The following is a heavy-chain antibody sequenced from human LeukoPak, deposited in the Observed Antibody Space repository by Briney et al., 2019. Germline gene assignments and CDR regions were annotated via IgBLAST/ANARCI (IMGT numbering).Heavy chain of an antibody. D-gene: IGHD1-26*01. V-gene: IGHV3-9*01. CDR2: ISWNSDKI. CDR1: GFTLDDYA. J-gene: IGHJ6*03. Sequence: GGSLRLSCAASGFTLDDYAMHWVRQVPGRGLEWVSGISWNSDKIGYADSVKGRFTISRDNAKNALYLQMNSLRVEDTALYYCAKGGIYRGYYFYYMDVWGKGTTVTISS. CDR3: AKGGIYRGYYFYYMDV.